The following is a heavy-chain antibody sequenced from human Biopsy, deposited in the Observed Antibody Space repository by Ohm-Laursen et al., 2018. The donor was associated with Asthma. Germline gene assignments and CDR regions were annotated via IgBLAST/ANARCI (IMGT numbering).Heavy chain of an antibody. D-gene: IGHD2-2*01. Sequence: SLRLSCAASGLTFDDYAMHWVRQAPGKGLEWVSGISWNSGSIGYADSVKGRFTISRDNAKNSLYLQMNSLRAEDTAVYYCARDGTDMNEAMPKDYWGQGTLVTVSS. V-gene: IGHV3-9*01. CDR2: ISWNSGSI. CDR1: GLTFDDYA. J-gene: IGHJ4*02. CDR3: ARDGTDMNEAMPKDY.